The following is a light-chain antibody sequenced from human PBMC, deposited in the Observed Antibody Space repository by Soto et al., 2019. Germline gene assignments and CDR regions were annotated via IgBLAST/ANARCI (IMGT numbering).Light chain of an antibody. CDR2: GAS. Sequence: EIVMTQSPATLSVSPGERATLSCMSSQSVSSDLAWYHQKPGQAPRLLIYGASTRATGIPARFSGSGSGTEFTLTITSLQSEDFVVYYCQQYDNWPPITFGQGTRLEI. CDR3: QQYDNWPPIT. J-gene: IGKJ5*01. V-gene: IGKV3-15*01. CDR1: QSVSSD.